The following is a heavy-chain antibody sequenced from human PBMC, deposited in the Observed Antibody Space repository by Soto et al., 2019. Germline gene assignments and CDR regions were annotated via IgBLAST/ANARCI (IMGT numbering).Heavy chain of an antibody. CDR2: ISGSGGST. D-gene: IGHD5-12*01. Sequence: PGGSLRLSCAASGFTFSSYAMSWVRQAPGKGLEWVSAISGSGGSTYYADSVKGRFTISVDKSKNQFSLNLNSVTAADTAIYFCARVNLRGSRGYDFGVFDHWGQGTLVTVS. J-gene: IGHJ4*02. CDR3: ARVNLRGSRGYDFGVFDH. V-gene: IGHV3-23*01. CDR1: GFTFSSYA.